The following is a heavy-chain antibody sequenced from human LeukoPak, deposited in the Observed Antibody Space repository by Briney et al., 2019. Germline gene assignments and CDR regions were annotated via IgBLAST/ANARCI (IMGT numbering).Heavy chain of an antibody. D-gene: IGHD1-26*01. CDR2: IFYTGST. Sequence: SETLSLTCTVSGGSISSSNYYWAWIRQPPGKGLECIANIFYTGSTYYNPSLKSRVTISVDTSKNQFSLRLSSVTATDTAVYYCARRKVGAPPPPLRAAPNFDYWGQGTLVTVSS. V-gene: IGHV4-39*01. CDR1: GGSISSSNYY. CDR3: ARRKVGAPPPPLRAAPNFDY. J-gene: IGHJ4*02.